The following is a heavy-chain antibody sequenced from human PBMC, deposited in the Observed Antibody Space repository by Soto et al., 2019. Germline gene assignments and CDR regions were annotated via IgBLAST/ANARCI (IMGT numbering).Heavy chain of an antibody. CDR3: GRDIHYYDALPLGSNYGMDV. CDR1: GGSISSYY. D-gene: IGHD3-22*01. V-gene: IGHV4-4*07. Sequence: SETLSLPCTVSGGSISSYYWSWIRQPAGKRLEWIGRIYTSGSTNYNPSLKSRVTMSVDTSKNQFSLKLSSVTAADTAVYYCGRDIHYYDALPLGSNYGMDVWGQGTTGTVSS. J-gene: IGHJ6*02. CDR2: IYTSGST.